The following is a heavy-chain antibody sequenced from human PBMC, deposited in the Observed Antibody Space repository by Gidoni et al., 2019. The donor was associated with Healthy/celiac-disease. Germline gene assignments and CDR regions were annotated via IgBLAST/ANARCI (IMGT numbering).Heavy chain of an antibody. CDR2: IFSNDEK. J-gene: IGHJ3*02. CDR3: ARIYHWKGVHAFDI. D-gene: IGHD1-20*01. CDR1: GFSLSNARMG. Sequence: ATLKESGPVLVKPTETLTLTCTVSGFSLSNARMGVSWTRQPPGKALEWLAHIFSNDEKSYSTSLKSRLTISKGTSKSQVVLTMTNMDPVDTATYYCARIYHWKGVHAFDIWGQGTMVTVSS. V-gene: IGHV2-26*01.